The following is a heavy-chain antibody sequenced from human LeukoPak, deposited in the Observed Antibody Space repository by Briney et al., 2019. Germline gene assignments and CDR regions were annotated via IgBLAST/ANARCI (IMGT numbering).Heavy chain of an antibody. Sequence: GGSLRLSCAASGFTFSSYWMHWVRQAPGKGLVWVSRINSDGSSTSYADSVKGRFTISRDNAKNTLYLQMGSLRAEDMAVYYCARASLFWYFDLWGRGTLVTVSS. V-gene: IGHV3-74*01. J-gene: IGHJ2*01. CDR2: INSDGSST. CDR3: ARASLFWYFDL. CDR1: GFTFSSYW.